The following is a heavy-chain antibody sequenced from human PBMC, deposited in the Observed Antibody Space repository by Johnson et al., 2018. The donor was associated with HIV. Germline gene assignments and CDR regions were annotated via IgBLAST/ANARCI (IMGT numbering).Heavy chain of an antibody. CDR3: AKGRGDYNIDAFDI. D-gene: IGHD4-17*01. V-gene: IGHV3-30*02. CDR1: GFTFSSYG. CDR2: IRYDGSNK. Sequence: QLVESGGGVVQPGGSLRLSCAASGFTFSSYGMHWVRQAPGKGLEWVAFIRYDGSNKYYADSVKGRFTIPRDNSKNTLYLQMNSLRAEDTAVYYCAKGRGDYNIDAFDISGQGTMVTVSS. J-gene: IGHJ3*02.